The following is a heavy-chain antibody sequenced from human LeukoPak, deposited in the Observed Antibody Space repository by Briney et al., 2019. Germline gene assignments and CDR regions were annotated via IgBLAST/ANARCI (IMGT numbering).Heavy chain of an antibody. CDR1: GFTFSSHW. CDR3: ARAENEMSLRIWFGETFDY. CDR2: INTDESKI. J-gene: IGHJ4*02. Sequence: GGSLRLSCAASGFTFSSHWMHWVRQTPGKGLVWVSRINTDESKINHADSVKGRFTISRDNAENSLYLQMNSLRAEDTAVYYCARAENEMSLRIWFGETFDYWGQGTLVTVSS. D-gene: IGHD3-10*01. V-gene: IGHV3-74*01.